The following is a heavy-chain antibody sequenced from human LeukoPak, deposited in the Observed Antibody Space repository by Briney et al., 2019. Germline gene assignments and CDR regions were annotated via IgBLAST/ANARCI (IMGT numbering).Heavy chain of an antibody. Sequence: PSETLSLTCAVYGGSFSGYYWSWIRQPPGKGLEWIGEINHSGSTNYNPSLKSRVTISVDTSKNQFSLKLSSVTAADTAVHYCARSSKYYYYYGMDVWGQGTTVTVSS. D-gene: IGHD6-13*01. J-gene: IGHJ6*02. CDR3: ARSSKYYYYYGMDV. CDR1: GGSFSGYY. CDR2: INHSGST. V-gene: IGHV4-34*01.